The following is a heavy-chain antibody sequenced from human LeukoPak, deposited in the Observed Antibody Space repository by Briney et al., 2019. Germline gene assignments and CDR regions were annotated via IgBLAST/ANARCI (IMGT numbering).Heavy chain of an antibody. CDR2: ISRDGGTI. D-gene: IGHD4-17*01. CDR3: ARKAITVTTFDY. V-gene: IGHV3-48*04. J-gene: IGHJ4*02. CDR1: GFTYSSYS. Sequence: PGGSLRLSCAASGFTYSSYSMSWVRQAPGKGLEWVSFISRDGGTIDYADSVKGRFTISRDNAKNSLYLQMSRLRGEDTAVYYCARKAITVTTFDYWGQGTPVTVSS.